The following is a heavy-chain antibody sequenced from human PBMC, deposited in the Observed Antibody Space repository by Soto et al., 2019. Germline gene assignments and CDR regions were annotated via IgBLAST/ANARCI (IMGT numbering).Heavy chain of an antibody. CDR2: ITASGRNS. J-gene: IGHJ4*02. CDR1: GFTFTSYA. CDR3: SKLNAYYDFWSGSDFDY. D-gene: IGHD3-3*01. Sequence: GFLRHFCEASGFTFTSYAMRLVRPAPGKGLEWVSSITASGRNSYYADSVKGRFTISRDQSKNTLFLQMSSLRAEDTALYYFSKLNAYYDFWSGSDFDYWGQGALVTVSP. V-gene: IGHV3-23*01.